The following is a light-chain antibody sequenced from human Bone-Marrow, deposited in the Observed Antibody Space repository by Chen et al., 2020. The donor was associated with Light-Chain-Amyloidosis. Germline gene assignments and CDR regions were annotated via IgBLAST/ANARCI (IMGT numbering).Light chain of an antibody. J-gene: IGLJ3*02. V-gene: IGLV3-21*02. CDR2: DDS. Sequence: SYVLTQPSSVSVAPGQTATIACGGNNIGSTSVHWYQQTPSQAPLLVVYDDSDRLSGISERLSGSNSGNTATLTISRVEAGDEADYYCQVWDRSSERPVFGGGTKLTVL. CDR1: NIGSTS. CDR3: QVWDRSSERPV.